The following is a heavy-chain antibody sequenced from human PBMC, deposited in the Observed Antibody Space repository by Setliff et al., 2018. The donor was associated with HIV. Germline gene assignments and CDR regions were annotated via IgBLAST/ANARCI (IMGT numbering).Heavy chain of an antibody. CDR1: GGPISSSNYY. Sequence: PSETLSLTCTVSGGPISSSNYYWGWIRQPPGKGLEWIGSIYYSGSTYYNPSLKSRVTISVDTSKNQFSLKLTSLTAADTAVYYCARVVDADYLDYWGQGTPVTVSS. D-gene: IGHD2-15*01. CDR3: ARVVDADYLDY. CDR2: IYYSGST. V-gene: IGHV4-39*01. J-gene: IGHJ4*02.